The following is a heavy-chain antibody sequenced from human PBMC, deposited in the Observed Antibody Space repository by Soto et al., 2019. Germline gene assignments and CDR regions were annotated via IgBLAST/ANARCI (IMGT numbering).Heavy chain of an antibody. J-gene: IGHJ5*02. CDR1: GGSISSGDYY. CDR3: ARGAKAPGGWFGELTGWLDP. V-gene: IGHV4-30-4*01. D-gene: IGHD3-10*01. CDR2: IYYSGST. Sequence: SETLSLTCTVSGGSISSGDYYWSWIRQPPGKGLEWIGYIYYSGSTYYNPSLKSRVTISVDTSKNQFSLKLSSVTAADTAVYYCARGAKAPGGWFGELTGWLDPCGQGTLVTVSS.